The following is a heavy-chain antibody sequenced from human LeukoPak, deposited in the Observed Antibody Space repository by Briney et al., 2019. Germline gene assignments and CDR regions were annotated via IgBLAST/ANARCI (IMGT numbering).Heavy chain of an antibody. Sequence: GGSLRLSCAASGFTFSSYAIHWVRQAPGKGLEYVSAISSNGGSTFYANSVKGRFIVSRDNSKNTLYLQMGSLRAEDLAVYYCARRAPGFSSGWLDYWGQGTLVTVSS. V-gene: IGHV3-64*01. CDR2: ISSNGGST. CDR3: ARRAPGFSSGWLDY. D-gene: IGHD6-19*01. J-gene: IGHJ4*02. CDR1: GFTFSSYA.